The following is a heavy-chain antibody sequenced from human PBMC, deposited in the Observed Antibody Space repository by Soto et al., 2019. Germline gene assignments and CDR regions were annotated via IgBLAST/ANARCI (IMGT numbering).Heavy chain of an antibody. J-gene: IGHJ6*02. Sequence: QVQLVQSGAEVKKPGSSVKVSCKASGGTFSSYAISWVRQAPGQGLEWMGGIIPIFGTANYAQKFQGRVTITADKSTSTAYMELSSLRSEDTAVYYCARDRITIFGVEPDENYYYGMDVWGQGTTVTVSS. CDR1: GGTFSSYA. D-gene: IGHD3-3*01. CDR3: ARDRITIFGVEPDENYYYGMDV. CDR2: IIPIFGTA. V-gene: IGHV1-69*06.